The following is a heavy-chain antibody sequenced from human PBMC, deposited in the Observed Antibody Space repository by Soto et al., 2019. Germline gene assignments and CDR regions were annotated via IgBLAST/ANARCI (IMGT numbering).Heavy chain of an antibody. CDR2: IFHTGAT. V-gene: IGHV4-39*01. J-gene: IGHJ4*02. D-gene: IGHD1-26*01. CDR1: VDSISSSSFC. CDR3: ARRRIVPTTNFDY. Sequence: SETLSLTCTVSVDSISSSSFCWGWIRQPPGKGLEWIGHIFHTGATYQNPTLKSRLRMSVDTSKNQFSLNLSSVTATDTAVYYCARRRIVPTTNFDYWGQGTLVTVSS.